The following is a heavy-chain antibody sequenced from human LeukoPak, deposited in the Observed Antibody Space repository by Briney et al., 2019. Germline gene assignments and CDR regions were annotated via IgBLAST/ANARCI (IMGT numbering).Heavy chain of an antibody. CDR3: ARGRPFMDV. J-gene: IGHJ6*03. CDR1: GDSLSSSY. CDR2: IYHSGGT. V-gene: IGHV4-38-2*02. Sequence: PSETLSLTCTVSGDSLSSSYWSWVRQPPGKGLEWIGSIYHSGGTYYSPSLKSRVTISIDTSKNQFSLKLSSVTAADTAVYYCARGRPFMDVWGKGTTVTVSS. D-gene: IGHD6-6*01.